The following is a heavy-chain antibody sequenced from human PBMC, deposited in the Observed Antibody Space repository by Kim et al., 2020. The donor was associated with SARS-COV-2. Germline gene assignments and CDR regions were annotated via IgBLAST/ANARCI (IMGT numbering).Heavy chain of an antibody. V-gene: IGHV3-23*01. CDR3: AKGQNLWFRGLLAVCGS. CDR2: ISGSGGST. D-gene: IGHD3-10*01. Sequence: GGSLRLSCAASGFTFSSYAMSWVRQAPGKGLEWVSTISGSGGSTYYVDSVKGRFTISRDNAKNTLYLQMNSLRAEDTAVYYCAKGQNLWFRGLLAVCGSWGQGTLVTVSS. CDR1: GFTFSSYA. J-gene: IGHJ5*02.